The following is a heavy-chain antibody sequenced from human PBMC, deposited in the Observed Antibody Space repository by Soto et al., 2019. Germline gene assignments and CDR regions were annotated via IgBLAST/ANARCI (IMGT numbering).Heavy chain of an antibody. D-gene: IGHD3-10*01. V-gene: IGHV3-7*01. Sequence: GGSLRLSCAASGFTFSSYWMSWVRQAPGKGLEWVANIKQDGSEKYYVDSVKGRFTISRDNAKNSLYLQMNSLRAEDTAVYYCARDRHGSGSYYPHPNWFDPWGQGTLVTVSS. CDR1: GFTFSSYW. CDR3: ARDRHGSGSYYPHPNWFDP. CDR2: IKQDGSEK. J-gene: IGHJ5*02.